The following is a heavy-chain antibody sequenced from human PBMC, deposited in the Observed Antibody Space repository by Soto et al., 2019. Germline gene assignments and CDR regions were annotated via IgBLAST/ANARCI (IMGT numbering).Heavy chain of an antibody. D-gene: IGHD4-17*01. V-gene: IGHV3-30-3*01. CDR3: ARGPGRVTTFDGLDV. J-gene: IGHJ6*02. CDR1: GFTFSHYP. CDR2: ISFDGSTR. Sequence: QVQMVESGGGVVHPGRSLRLSCAASGFTFSHYPMHWVRQAPGKGLEWVAVISFDGSTRYYADSVKGRFTISRDNSKNTLYLQMHSLRAEDTAMYYCARGPGRVTTFDGLDVWGQGTTVTVSS.